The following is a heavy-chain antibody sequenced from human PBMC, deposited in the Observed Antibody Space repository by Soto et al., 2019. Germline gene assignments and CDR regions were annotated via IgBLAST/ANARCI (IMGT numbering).Heavy chain of an antibody. J-gene: IGHJ5*02. D-gene: IGHD3-16*01. CDR1: GGSISSNEW. CDR2: IYDTVTT. CDR3: ARAVPFCLGT. Sequence: QVQLQESGPGLVKPSGTLSLTCAISGGSISSNEWWSWVRQPPGKGLEWIGEIYDTVTTNYNPSLKSRVTISIDKSKTQFSLKLTSLTAADTAVYYCARAVPFCLGTWGQGTLVTVSS. V-gene: IGHV4-4*02.